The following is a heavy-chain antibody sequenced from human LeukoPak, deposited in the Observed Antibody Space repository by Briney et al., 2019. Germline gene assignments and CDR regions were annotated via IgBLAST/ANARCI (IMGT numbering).Heavy chain of an antibody. CDR3: AKDPAGWQLGGY. CDR1: GFTFSSYS. Sequence: QPGGSLRLSCAASGFTFSSYSMNWVRQAPGKGLEWVSYIISSSSTIYYADSVKGRFTISRDNSKNTLYLQMNSLRAEDTAVYYCAKDPAGWQLGGYWGQGTLVTVSS. V-gene: IGHV3-48*01. CDR2: IISSSSTI. J-gene: IGHJ4*02. D-gene: IGHD6-6*01.